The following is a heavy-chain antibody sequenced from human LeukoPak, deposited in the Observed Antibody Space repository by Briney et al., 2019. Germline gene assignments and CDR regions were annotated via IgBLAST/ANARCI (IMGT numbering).Heavy chain of an antibody. CDR3: ARADYGGNLFFDY. V-gene: IGHV3-7*04. D-gene: IGHD4-23*01. J-gene: IGHJ4*02. Sequence: GGSLRLSCAASGFTFSSYWMNWVRQAPGKGLEWVANIKQDGSEINYVDSVKGRFTISRGNAKNSLILQMNSLRVEDTAVYYCARADYGGNLFFDYWGQGTLVTVSS. CDR1: GFTFSSYW. CDR2: IKQDGSEI.